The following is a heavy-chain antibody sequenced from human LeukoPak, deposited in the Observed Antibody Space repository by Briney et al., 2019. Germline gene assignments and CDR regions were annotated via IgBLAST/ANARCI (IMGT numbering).Heavy chain of an antibody. V-gene: IGHV3-64*04. CDR2: ISSNGGST. D-gene: IGHD2-15*01. CDR1: GFTFSSYA. J-gene: IGHJ6*02. Sequence: GGSLRLSCSASGFTFSSYAMHWVRQAPGKGLEYVSAISSNGGSTYYADSVKGRFTISRDNSQDTVYLQMNSLRVDDTAVYYCVKDRLQGYYYGMDVWGQGTTVTVSS. CDR3: VKDRLQGYYYGMDV.